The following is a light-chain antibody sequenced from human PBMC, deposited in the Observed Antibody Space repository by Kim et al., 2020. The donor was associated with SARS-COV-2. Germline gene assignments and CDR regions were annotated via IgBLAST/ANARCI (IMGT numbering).Light chain of an antibody. CDR1: GLGSVD. CDR3: NSRDSSGNRV. V-gene: IGLV3-19*01. CDR2: GKN. J-gene: IGLJ3*02. Sequence: VACGRTVRVPDKGGGLGSVDASCDQQKPGQAPVLVIYGKNNRPSGIPDRFSGSSSGNTASLTITGAQAEDEADYYCNSRDSSGNRVFGGGTQLTVL.